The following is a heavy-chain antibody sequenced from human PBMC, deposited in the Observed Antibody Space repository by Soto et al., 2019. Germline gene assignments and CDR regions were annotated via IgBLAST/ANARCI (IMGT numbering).Heavy chain of an antibody. CDR3: ARRLLLLCSSNNCPSGFDP. CDR1: GYSIRSSNW. V-gene: IGHV4-28*01. CDR2: ISYSGST. D-gene: IGHD2-2*01. Sequence: SETLSLTCAVSGYSIRSSNWWGWIRQPPGKGLEWIAYISYSGSTYYNPPLKSRVTMSVDASKNQFSLDLSSVTAVDTAVYYCARRLLLLCSSNNCPSGFDPWGQGILVTVS. J-gene: IGHJ5*02.